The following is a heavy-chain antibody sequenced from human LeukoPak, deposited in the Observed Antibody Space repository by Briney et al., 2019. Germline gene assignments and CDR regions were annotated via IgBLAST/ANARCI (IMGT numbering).Heavy chain of an antibody. CDR2: ISYDGSNK. V-gene: IGHV3-30*03. J-gene: IGHJ3*02. CDR1: GFTFSSYG. CDR3: ARKFNAFDI. Sequence: GGSLRLSCAASGFTFSSYGMHWVRQAPGKGLEWVAVISYDGSNKYYADSVKGRFTISRDNSKNTLYLQMNSLRAEDTAVYYCARKFNAFDIWGQGTMVTVSS.